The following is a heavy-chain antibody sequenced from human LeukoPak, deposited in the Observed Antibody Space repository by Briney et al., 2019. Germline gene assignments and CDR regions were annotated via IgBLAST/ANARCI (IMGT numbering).Heavy chain of an antibody. CDR2: IYTSGST. J-gene: IGHJ4*02. Sequence: SQTLSLTCTVSGGSISSGSYYWSWIRQPAGKGLEWIGRIYTSGSTNYNPSLKSRVTISVDTSKNQFSLKLSSVTAADTAVYYCASNPSRGYYDSSGYIDYWGQGTLATVSS. CDR3: ASNPSRGYYDSSGYIDY. V-gene: IGHV4-61*02. CDR1: GGSISSGSYY. D-gene: IGHD3-22*01.